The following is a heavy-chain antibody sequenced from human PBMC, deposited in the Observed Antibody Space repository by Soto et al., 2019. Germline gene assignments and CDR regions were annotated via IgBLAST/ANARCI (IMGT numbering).Heavy chain of an antibody. CDR2: IYYSGST. CDR1: GGAISSGGYY. V-gene: IGHV4-31*03. D-gene: IGHD6-13*01. J-gene: IGHJ6*02. Sequence: PSETLSLTCTVSGGAISSGGYYWSWIRQHPGKGLEWIGYIYYSGSTYYNPSLKSRVTISVDTSKNQFSLKLSSVTAADTAVYYCARLPGTRIAARHYYYGMDVWGQGTTVTVSS. CDR3: ARLPGTRIAARHYYYGMDV.